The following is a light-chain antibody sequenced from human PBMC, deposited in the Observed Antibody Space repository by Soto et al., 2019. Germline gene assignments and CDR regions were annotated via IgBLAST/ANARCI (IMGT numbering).Light chain of an antibody. CDR2: AAS. V-gene: IGKV1-39*01. CDR1: QSISTY. J-gene: IGKJ1*01. Sequence: DIQMTQSPSSLSASVGDRVTITCRASQSISTYLNWHQQKPGKAPKLLIYAASSLQSGVPSRFSGSGSGTDFTLTISSLQPADFATYYCQQSYSTLWTFGQGTKVEIK. CDR3: QQSYSTLWT.